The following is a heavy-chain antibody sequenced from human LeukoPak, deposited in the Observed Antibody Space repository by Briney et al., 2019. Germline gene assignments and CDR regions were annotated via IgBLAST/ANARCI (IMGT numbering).Heavy chain of an antibody. CDR1: GGSISSYY. D-gene: IGHD4-11*01. Sequence: SETLSLTCTVSGGSISSYYWSWIRQPPGKGLEGIGYIYDSGSTNYNPSLKSRVTISVDTSKNQFSLKLSSVTATDTAVYFCARGRVSSSVYYSTYYYYFYMDVWGKGTTVTVSS. CDR2: IYDSGST. J-gene: IGHJ6*03. CDR3: ARGRVSSSVYYSTYYYYFYMDV. V-gene: IGHV4-59*01.